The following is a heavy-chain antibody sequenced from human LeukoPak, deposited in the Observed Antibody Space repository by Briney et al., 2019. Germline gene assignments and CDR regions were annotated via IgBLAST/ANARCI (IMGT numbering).Heavy chain of an antibody. J-gene: IGHJ3*02. CDR2: IHTSGIT. V-gene: IGHV4-4*07. CDR1: GGSITPYY. Sequence: SETLSLTCTVSGGSITPYYYYWIRQPAGKGLEYIGRIHTSGITNYNPSLKSRVTISVDKSNNYFSLKLSSVTAADTAVYYGARDFSSSWYAFDIWGQGTMVIVSS. CDR3: ARDFSSSWYAFDI. D-gene: IGHD6-13*01.